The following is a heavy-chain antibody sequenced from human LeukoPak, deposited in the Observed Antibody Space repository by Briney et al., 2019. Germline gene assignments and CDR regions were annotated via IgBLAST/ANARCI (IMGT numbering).Heavy chain of an antibody. J-gene: IGHJ4*02. CDR2: IYYSGST. Sequence: KTSETLSLTCTVSGGSISSYYWSWIRQPPGKGLEWIGYIYYSGSTNYNPSLKSRVTISVDTSKNQFSLKLSSVTAADTAVYYCARTNRDGHFGYWGQGTLVTVSS. V-gene: IGHV4-59*01. CDR3: ARTNRDGHFGY. D-gene: IGHD5-24*01. CDR1: GGSISSYY.